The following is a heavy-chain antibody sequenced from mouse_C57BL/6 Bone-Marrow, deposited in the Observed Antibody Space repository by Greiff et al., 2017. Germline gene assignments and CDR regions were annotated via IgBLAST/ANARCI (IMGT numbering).Heavy chain of an antibody. CDR2: ISGGGGNT. D-gene: IGHD1-1*01. V-gene: IGHV5-9*01. J-gene: IGHJ3*01. CDR3: ASLYYYGSSYPPWFAY. CDR1: GFTFSSYT. Sequence: EVQVVESGGGLVKPGGSLKLSCAASGFTFSSYTMSWVRQTPEKRLEWVATISGGGGNTYYPDHVKGRFTIARDNAKNTMYLQMSSLRSEDTALYYCASLYYYGSSYPPWFAYWGQGTLVTVSA.